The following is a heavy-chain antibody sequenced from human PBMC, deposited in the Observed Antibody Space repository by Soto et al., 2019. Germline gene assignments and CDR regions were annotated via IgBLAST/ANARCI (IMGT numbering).Heavy chain of an antibody. J-gene: IGHJ6*02. V-gene: IGHV3-23*01. CDR1: GFTFSRYA. D-gene: IGHD3-10*01. CDR3: ASSSGDLDVYGMDI. CDR2: VTGGGHTT. Sequence: LRLSCAASGFTFSRYAISWVRQSPGKGLEWVSTVTGGGHTTYNADSVNGRFTISRDNSKNTLYLQMNNLRAEDTAIYYCASSSGDLDVYGMDIWGPGTTVTVSS.